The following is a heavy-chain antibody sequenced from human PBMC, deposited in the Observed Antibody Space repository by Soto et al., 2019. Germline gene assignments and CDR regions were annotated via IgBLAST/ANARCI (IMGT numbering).Heavy chain of an antibody. V-gene: IGHV1-69*01. J-gene: IGHJ6*02. CDR3: ARSQGSSTSLEIYYYYYYGMDL. Sequence: QVQLVQSGAEVKKPGSSVKDSCKASGGTFSSYAISWVRQAPGQGLEWMGGIIPISDTTNYAQKFQGRVTITADESTSTAYMELSSLRSEDTAVYYCARSQGSSTSLEIYYYYYYGMDLWGQGTTVTVSS. CDR2: IIPISDTT. D-gene: IGHD2-2*01. CDR1: GGTFSSYA.